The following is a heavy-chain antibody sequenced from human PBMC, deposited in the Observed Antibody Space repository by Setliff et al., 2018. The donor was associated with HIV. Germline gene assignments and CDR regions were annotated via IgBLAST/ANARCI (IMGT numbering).Heavy chain of an antibody. V-gene: IGHV3-23*01. J-gene: IGHJ5*02. Sequence: PGESLTISCEAYGLTFDYYAMTWVRQAPGKGLEWVSGISGSGDRTYYADSVKGRFTVSRDNSKNTLFLQMNNLRAEDTAIYFCAKDYTPTFWEYNWFDTWGQGTLVTVSS. CDR2: ISGSGDRT. CDR3: AKDYTPTFWEYNWFDT. D-gene: IGHD3-3*01. CDR1: GLTFDYYA.